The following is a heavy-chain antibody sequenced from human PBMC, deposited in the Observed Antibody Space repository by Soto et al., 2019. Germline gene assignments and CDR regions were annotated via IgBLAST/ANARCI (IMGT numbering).Heavy chain of an antibody. Sequence: QVQLVQSGAEVKKPGASVKVSCKASGDTFTDYYIHWVRQAPGQGLEWMGTVNPSGGHTTYAQHFRGRMTMTRDTSTSTRYMELTSLTSGDTAVYYCARGGHVVVVTAALDYWGQGTLVTVSS. CDR3: ARGGHVVVVTAALDY. J-gene: IGHJ4*02. CDR2: VNPSGGHT. V-gene: IGHV1-46*01. CDR1: GDTFTDYY. D-gene: IGHD2-21*02.